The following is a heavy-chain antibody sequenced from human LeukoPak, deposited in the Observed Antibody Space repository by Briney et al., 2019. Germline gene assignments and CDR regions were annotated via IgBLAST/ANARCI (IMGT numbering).Heavy chain of an antibody. V-gene: IGHV3-9*01. CDR2: ISWNSGSI. J-gene: IGHJ4*02. Sequence: GRSLRLSCAASGFTFDDYAMHWVRQAPGKGLEWVSGISWNSGSIGYADSVKGRFTISRDNAKNSLYLQMKSLRAEDTALYYCAKGAIAAAGSYFFDYWGQGTLVTVSS. CDR1: GFTFDDYA. D-gene: IGHD6-13*01. CDR3: AKGAIAAAGSYFFDY.